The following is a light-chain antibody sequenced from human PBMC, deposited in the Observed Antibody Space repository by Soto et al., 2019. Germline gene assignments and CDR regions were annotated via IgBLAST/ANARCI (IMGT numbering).Light chain of an antibody. V-gene: IGKV1-12*01. J-gene: IGKJ1*01. CDR1: QGITSW. CDR2: AAS. Sequence: DIQMTQSPSFVSASVGDRVTISCRASQGITSWLAWYQQKPGKAPKLLIYAASTLQGGVPSRFSGSGSGTEFTLTISSLQPEDVATYYCQEATSFPRTFGQGTKGDIK. CDR3: QEATSFPRT.